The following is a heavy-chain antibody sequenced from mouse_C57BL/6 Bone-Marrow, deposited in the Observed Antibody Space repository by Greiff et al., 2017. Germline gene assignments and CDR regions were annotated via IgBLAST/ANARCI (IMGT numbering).Heavy chain of an antibody. CDR2: IYPGAGDT. V-gene: IGHV1-82*01. Sequence: VKLVESGPELVKPGASVKISCKASGSAFSSSWLNWVKQRPGKGLEWIGRIYPGAGDTTYNGKFKGKATLTADKSSSTSYKQLSILTSEYSAVYCWSRYWCAYWGQGNLVTVSA. J-gene: IGHJ3*01. CDR3: SRYWCAY. CDR1: GSAFSSSW.